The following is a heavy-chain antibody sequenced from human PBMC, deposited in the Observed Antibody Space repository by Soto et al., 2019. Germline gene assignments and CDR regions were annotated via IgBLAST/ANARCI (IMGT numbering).Heavy chain of an antibody. J-gene: IGHJ4*02. CDR3: ARGSLPTFDY. CDR1: GYTFSNYA. D-gene: IGHD1-26*01. Sequence: GASVKVSCKASGYTFSNYAIHWVRQAPGQRLEWMGWINAGNGNTKSSQKFQGRVTITRDTSASTAYMELSSLRSEDTAVYYCARGSLPTFDYWGQGTLVTVSS. CDR2: INAGNGNT. V-gene: IGHV1-3*01.